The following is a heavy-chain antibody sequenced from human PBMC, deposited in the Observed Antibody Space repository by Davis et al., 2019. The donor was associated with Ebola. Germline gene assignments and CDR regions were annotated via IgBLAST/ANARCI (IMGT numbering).Heavy chain of an antibody. J-gene: IGHJ3*02. V-gene: IGHV1-2*06. CDR3: ASNFDI. CDR2: INPDSGGT. Sequence: AASVKVSCKASGYTFTSYGISWVRQAPGQGLEWMGRINPDSGGTNYAQKFQGRVTMTRDTSISTAYMELSSLRSDDTALYYCASNFDIWGQGTMVTVSS. CDR1: GYTFTSYG.